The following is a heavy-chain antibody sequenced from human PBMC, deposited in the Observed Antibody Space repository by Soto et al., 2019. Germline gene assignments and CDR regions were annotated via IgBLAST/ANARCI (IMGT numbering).Heavy chain of an antibody. D-gene: IGHD2-15*01. Sequence: SLRLSCAASGFTFSSYAMHWVRQAPGKGLEWVAVISYDGSNKYYADSVKGRFTISRDNSKNTLYLQMNSLRAEDTAVYYCARDPGPFDCSGGSCYLFDYCGQGTLVTGSS. CDR3: ARDPGPFDCSGGSCYLFDY. CDR2: ISYDGSNK. V-gene: IGHV3-30-3*01. J-gene: IGHJ4*02. CDR1: GFTFSSYA.